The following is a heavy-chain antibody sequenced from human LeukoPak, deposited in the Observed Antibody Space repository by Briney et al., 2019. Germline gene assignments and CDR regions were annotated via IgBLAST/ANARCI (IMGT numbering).Heavy chain of an antibody. CDR2: IYYSGST. CDR1: GGSISSYY. D-gene: IGHD4-23*01. J-gene: IGHJ6*02. CDR3: ARASEFYGGNRYYYYGMDV. V-gene: IGHV4-59*01. Sequence: SETLSLTCTVSGGSISSYYWSWIRQPPGKGLEWIGYIYYSGSTNYNPPLKSRVTISVDTSKNQFSLKLSSVTAADTAVYYCARASEFYGGNRYYYYGMDVWGQGTTVTVSS.